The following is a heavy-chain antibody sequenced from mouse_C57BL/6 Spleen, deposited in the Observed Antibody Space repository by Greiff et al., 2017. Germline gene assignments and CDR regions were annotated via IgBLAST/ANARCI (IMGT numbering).Heavy chain of an antibody. D-gene: IGHD2-4*01. J-gene: IGHJ3*01. CDR1: GYTFTSYG. Sequence: VHLVESGAELARPGASVKLSCKASGYTFTSYGISWVKQRTGQGLEGIGEIYPRSGNTYYNEKFKGKATLTADKSSSTAYMELRSLTSEDSAVYFCATDYDYDWFAYWGQGTLVTVSA. CDR3: ATDYDYDWFAY. V-gene: IGHV1-81*01. CDR2: IYPRSGNT.